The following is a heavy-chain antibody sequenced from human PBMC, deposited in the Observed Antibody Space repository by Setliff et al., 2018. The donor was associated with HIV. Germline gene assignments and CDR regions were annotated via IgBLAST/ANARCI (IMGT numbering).Heavy chain of an antibody. Sequence: PSETLSLTCTVSGGSISSSNYYWGWIRQPPGKGLELIGTIYYIGSTYSNPSLKSRVTISVDTSKNQFSLKLSSVTAADTAVYYCARHDGMKAARRYNNDYMDVWGKGTTVTVSS. V-gene: IGHV4-39*01. CDR2: IYYIGST. CDR3: ARHDGMKAARRYNNDYMDV. J-gene: IGHJ6*03. D-gene: IGHD6-6*01. CDR1: GGSISSSNYY.